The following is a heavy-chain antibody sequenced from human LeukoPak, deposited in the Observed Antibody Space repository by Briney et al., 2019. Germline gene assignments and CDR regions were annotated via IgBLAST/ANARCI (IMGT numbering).Heavy chain of an antibody. J-gene: IGHJ6*02. Sequence: PGRSLRLSCAASEFTFSRYAMSWVRQAPGKGLEWVSGISGSGSSTYYADSVKGRFTIPRDNFKNTLYLQKNCLRAEDTAVYYCAKARTSYYNGMDVWGQGTTVTVSS. CDR2: ISGSGSST. CDR3: AKARTSYYNGMDV. V-gene: IGHV3-23*01. CDR1: EFTFSRYA.